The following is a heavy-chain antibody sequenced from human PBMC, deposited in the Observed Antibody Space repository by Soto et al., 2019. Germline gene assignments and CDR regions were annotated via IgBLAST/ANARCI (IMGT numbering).Heavy chain of an antibody. D-gene: IGHD2-15*01. Sequence: PSETLSLTCAVYGGSFSGYYWSWIRQPPGKGLEWIGEINHSGSTNYNPSLKSRVTISVDTSKNQFSLKLSSVTAADTAVYYCAGGPIVVVVAATRTYYFDYWGQGTLVTSPQ. CDR1: GGSFSGYY. CDR2: INHSGST. V-gene: IGHV4-34*01. J-gene: IGHJ4*02. CDR3: AGGPIVVVVAATRTYYFDY.